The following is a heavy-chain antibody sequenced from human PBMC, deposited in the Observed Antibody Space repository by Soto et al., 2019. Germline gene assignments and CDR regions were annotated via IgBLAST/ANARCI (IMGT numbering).Heavy chain of an antibody. CDR1: GGSLSGYY. CDR3: GSVVIKKAYQSIDA. CDR2: VNPGRIT. J-gene: IGHJ5*02. Sequence: PSETLSLTCAVYGGSLSGYYWTWIRQPPGKGLEWIGEVNPGRITNYSPSVKSRLTISLDTSKKQVSLEMTSVTAADAAVYNCGSVVIKKAYQSIDAWGPGTPVTVSS. V-gene: IGHV4-34*01. D-gene: IGHD2-15*01.